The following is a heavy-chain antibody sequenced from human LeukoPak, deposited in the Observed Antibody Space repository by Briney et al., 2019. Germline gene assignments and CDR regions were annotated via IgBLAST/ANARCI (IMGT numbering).Heavy chain of an antibody. CDR2: IYSGGIT. D-gene: IGHD1-1*01. CDR1: GFTVSSNY. CDR3: ASYNPYY. V-gene: IGHV3-53*01. J-gene: IGHJ4*02. Sequence: GGSLRLSCAASGFTVSSNYMTWVRQAPGKGLEWVSVIYSGGITYYADSVKGRFTISRDNSKNTVYLQMNSLRAEDTAVYYCASYNPYYWGQGTLVTVSS.